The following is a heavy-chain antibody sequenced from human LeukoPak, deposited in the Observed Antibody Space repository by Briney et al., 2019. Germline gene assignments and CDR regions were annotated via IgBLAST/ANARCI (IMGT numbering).Heavy chain of an antibody. CDR3: ARRQYYDSSGYWYYFDY. V-gene: IGHV4-59*08. Sequence: SETLSLTCNVSGGSINSYYWSWFRQAPGQGLEWIGQIYYSGSTIYNPSLQSRVIISVDTSKNQFSLKLRSVTAADTAVYYCARRQYYDSSGYWYYFDYWGQRTLVTVSP. J-gene: IGHJ4*02. CDR1: GGSINSYY. D-gene: IGHD3-22*01. CDR2: IYYSGST.